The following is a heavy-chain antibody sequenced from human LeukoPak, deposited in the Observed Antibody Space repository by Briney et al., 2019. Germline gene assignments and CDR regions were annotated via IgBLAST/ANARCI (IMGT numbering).Heavy chain of an antibody. CDR2: ISSSSSYI. J-gene: IGHJ3*02. D-gene: IGHD2-21*02. Sequence: GGSLRLSCAASGFTFSSYSMNWVRQAPGKGLEWVSSISSSSSYIYYADSVKGRFTIPRDNAKNSLYLQMNSLRAEDTAVYYCARREDCGGDSCPDAFDIWGQGTMVTVSS. CDR3: ARREDCGGDSCPDAFDI. CDR1: GFTFSSYS. V-gene: IGHV3-21*01.